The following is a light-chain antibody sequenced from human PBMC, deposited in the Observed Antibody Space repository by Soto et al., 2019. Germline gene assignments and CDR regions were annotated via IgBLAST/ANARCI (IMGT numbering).Light chain of an antibody. CDR1: SSDVGGSNY. CDR3: SSYASSNSLL. J-gene: IGLJ2*01. CDR2: EVS. Sequence: QSALTQPPSASGSPGQSVTISCTGTSSDVGGSNYVSWYQQHPGKVPKLLIYEVSKRPSGVPDRFSGSKSGNTASLTISGLQAEDESDYYCSSYASSNSLLFGGGTKLTGL. V-gene: IGLV2-8*01.